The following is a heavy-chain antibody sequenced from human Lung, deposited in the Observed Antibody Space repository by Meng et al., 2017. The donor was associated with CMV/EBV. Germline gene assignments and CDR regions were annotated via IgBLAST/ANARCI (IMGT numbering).Heavy chain of an antibody. CDR1: GYTFTGYY. V-gene: IGHV1-2*02. Sequence: ASVXVSXKASGYTFTGYYMHWVRQAPGQGLEWMGWINPNSGGTNYAQKFQGRVTMTRDTSISTAYMELSRLRSDDTAVYYCARGGGYSSSSAYGMDVWGQGXTVT. D-gene: IGHD6-6*01. J-gene: IGHJ6*02. CDR2: INPNSGGT. CDR3: ARGGGYSSSSAYGMDV.